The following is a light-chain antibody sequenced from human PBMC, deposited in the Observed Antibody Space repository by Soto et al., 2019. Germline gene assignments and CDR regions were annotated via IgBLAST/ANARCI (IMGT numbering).Light chain of an antibody. J-gene: IGKJ1*01. Sequence: ETTLTQSPDTLSLSPGEGATLSCRASQIIGSAYLAWYQQKPGQAPRLPIFGASRRATGTPHRFSGSGSGTDFTLTISALESEDVAVYYCQHYGRSPSFGQGTKV. CDR2: GAS. V-gene: IGKV3-20*01. CDR3: QHYGRSPS. CDR1: QIIGSAY.